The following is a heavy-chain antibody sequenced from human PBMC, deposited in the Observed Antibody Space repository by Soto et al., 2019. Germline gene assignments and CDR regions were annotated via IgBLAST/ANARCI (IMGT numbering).Heavy chain of an antibody. D-gene: IGHD6-6*01. Sequence: ASVKVSCKASGYTFTGYYMHWVRQAPGQGLEWMGWINPNSGGTNYAQKFQGRVTMTRDTSISTAYMELSRLRSDDTAVYYCAREKVGRIAALAFDIWGQGTMVTVSS. CDR2: INPNSGGT. J-gene: IGHJ3*02. CDR3: AREKVGRIAALAFDI. V-gene: IGHV1-2*02. CDR1: GYTFTGYY.